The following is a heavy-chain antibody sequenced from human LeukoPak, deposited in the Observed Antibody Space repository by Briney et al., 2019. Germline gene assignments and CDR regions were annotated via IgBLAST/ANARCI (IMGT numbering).Heavy chain of an antibody. J-gene: IGHJ4*02. CDR2: ISSNGGST. CDR1: GFTFSRYA. V-gene: IGHV3-64*01. Sequence: GGSLRLSCAASGFTFSRYAMHWVRQAPGKGLEYVSAISSNGGSTYYANSVKGRFTISRDNSKNTLYLQMGSLRAEDMAVYYCARDAVAARPAYYFDYWGQGTLVTVSS. CDR3: ARDAVAARPAYYFDY. D-gene: IGHD6-6*01.